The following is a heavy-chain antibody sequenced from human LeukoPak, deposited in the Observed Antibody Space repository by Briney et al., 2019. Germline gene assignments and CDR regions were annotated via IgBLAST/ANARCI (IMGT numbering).Heavy chain of an antibody. CDR3: ARVNYYGSGTYYPPYFYYYMDV. V-gene: IGHV4-34*01. D-gene: IGHD3-10*01. Sequence: PSETLSLTCAVYGGSFSGYYWSWIRQPPGKGLEWIGEINHSGSTNYNPSLKSRVTISVDTSKNQFSLKLSSVTAADTAVYYCARVNYYGSGTYYPPYFYYYMDVWGKGTTVTISS. CDR2: INHSGST. J-gene: IGHJ6*03. CDR1: GGSFSGYY.